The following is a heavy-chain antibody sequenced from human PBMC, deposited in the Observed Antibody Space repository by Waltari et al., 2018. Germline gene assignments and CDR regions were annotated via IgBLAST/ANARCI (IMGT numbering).Heavy chain of an antibody. CDR3: AGAAPGGIRFLEWLLGAFDI. CDR2: ISYDGSNK. D-gene: IGHD3-3*01. CDR1: GFTFSSYA. V-gene: IGHV3-30-3*01. J-gene: IGHJ3*02. Sequence: QVQLVESGGGVVQPGRSLRLSCAASGFTFSSYAMHWVRPAPGKGTEWVAVISYDGSNKYYAYSVKGRFTISRDNSKNTLYLQMNSLRAEDTAVYYCAGAAPGGIRFLEWLLGAFDIWGQGTMVTVSS.